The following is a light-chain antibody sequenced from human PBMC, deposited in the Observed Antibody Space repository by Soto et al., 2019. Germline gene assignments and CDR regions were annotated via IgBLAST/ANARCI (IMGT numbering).Light chain of an antibody. J-gene: IGKJ1*01. CDR2: DAS. CDR3: QQRSNWPWT. Sequence: EIVLTQSPATLSLSPGERATLSCRASKSVDSYLAWYQQKPGQAPRLLIYDASNRATGIPARFSGSESGTDFTLTISSLGPEDFALYYCQQRSNWPWTFGQGTNVEIK. CDR1: KSVDSY. V-gene: IGKV3-11*01.